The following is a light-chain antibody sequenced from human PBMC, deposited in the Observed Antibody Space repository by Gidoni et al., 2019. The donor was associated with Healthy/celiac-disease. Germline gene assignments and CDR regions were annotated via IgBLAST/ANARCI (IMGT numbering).Light chain of an antibody. CDR1: QDVSNY. J-gene: IGKJ3*01. V-gene: IGKV1-33*01. CDR3: QQYDNLPFT. CDR2: DAS. Sequence: DIQMTHSPSSLSASVGDRVTITCQASQDVSNYLNWYQQKPGKAPKLLIYDASNLETGVPSRFSGSGSGTDFTFTISSLQPEDIATYYCQQYDNLPFTFGPGTNVDIK.